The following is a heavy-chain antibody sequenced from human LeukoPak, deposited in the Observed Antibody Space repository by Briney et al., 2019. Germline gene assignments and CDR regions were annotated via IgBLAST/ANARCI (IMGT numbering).Heavy chain of an antibody. CDR2: ISGSGGST. J-gene: IGHJ4*02. Sequence: PGGSLRLSCAASGFTFSNFAMNWVRQTPGKGLEWVSAISGSGGSTYYADSVKGRFTISRDNSKNTLYLQMNSLRAEDMAVYYCAKEPYSGSQLLDYWGQGTLVTVSS. CDR1: GFTFSNFA. CDR3: AKEPYSGSQLLDY. V-gene: IGHV3-23*01. D-gene: IGHD1-26*01.